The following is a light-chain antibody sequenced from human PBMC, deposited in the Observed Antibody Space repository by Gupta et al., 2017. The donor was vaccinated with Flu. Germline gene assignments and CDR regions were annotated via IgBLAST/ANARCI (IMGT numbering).Light chain of an antibody. V-gene: IGKV1-5*03. CDR2: KAS. CDR1: QNIRNW. CDR3: QQYNIYLT. J-gene: IGKJ1*01. Sequence: DIQMTQSPFTLSASVGDRVTITCRASQNIRNWLAWYQQKPGKAPKLLIYKASNLESGVPSRFSGSGSGTEFTLTISSLQLDDFATYYCQQYNIYLTFGQGTKVEIK.